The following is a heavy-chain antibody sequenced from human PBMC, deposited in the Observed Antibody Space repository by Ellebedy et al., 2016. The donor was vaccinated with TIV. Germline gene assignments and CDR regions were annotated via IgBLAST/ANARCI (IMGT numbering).Heavy chain of an antibody. V-gene: IGHV1-46*04. CDR2: INPSSGST. CDR1: GYTFSNYF. D-gene: IGHD6-19*01. CDR3: ARARSSGWLHTPDY. Sequence: AASVKVSCKASGYTFSNYFVHWVRQAPGQGLEWMGIINPSSGSTTYEQKLQGRLTMTRDTSTSTVYMELSSLRSEDTAVYYCARARSSGWLHTPDYWGQGLLVTVSS. J-gene: IGHJ4*02.